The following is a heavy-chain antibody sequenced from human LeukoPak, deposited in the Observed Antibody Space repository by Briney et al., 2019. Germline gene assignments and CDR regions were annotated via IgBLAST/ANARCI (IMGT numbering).Heavy chain of an antibody. CDR1: GGSISSYY. CDR2: IYYSGST. Sequence: SETLSLTCTVSGGSISSYYWSWIRQPPGKGLEWIGYIYYSGSTNYNPSLKSRVTISVDTSKNQFSLKLSSVTAADTAVYYCARDAYYYDGSGMAWVYGMDVWGQGTTVTVSS. D-gene: IGHD3-22*01. V-gene: IGHV4-59*01. CDR3: ARDAYYYDGSGMAWVYGMDV. J-gene: IGHJ6*02.